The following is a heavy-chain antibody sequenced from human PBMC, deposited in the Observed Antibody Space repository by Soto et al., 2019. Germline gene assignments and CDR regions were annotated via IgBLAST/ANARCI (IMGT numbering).Heavy chain of an antibody. J-gene: IGHJ4*02. CDR1: GGTLSSYT. D-gene: IGHD5-12*01. Sequence: EASVKVSCKASGGTLSSYTISWVRQAPGQGLEWMGRIIPILGIANYAQKFQGRVTITADKSTSTAYMELSSLRSEDTAVYYCARGRVATITEFDYWGQGTLVTVSS. CDR2: IIPILGIA. CDR3: ARGRVATITEFDY. V-gene: IGHV1-69*02.